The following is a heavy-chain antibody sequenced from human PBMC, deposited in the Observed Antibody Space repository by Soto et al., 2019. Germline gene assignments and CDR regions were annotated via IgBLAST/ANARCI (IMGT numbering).Heavy chain of an antibody. V-gene: IGHV1-46*01. CDR1: GYTFTSYY. D-gene: IGHD2-2*01. CDR2: INPSGGST. Sequence: VKVSCKASGYTFTSYYMHWVRQAPGQGLEWMGIINPSGGSTSYAQKFQGRVTMTRDTSTSTVYMELSSLRSEDTAVYYCARDRARYCSSTSCPLGYYYYGMDVWGQGTTVTVSS. J-gene: IGHJ6*02. CDR3: ARDRARYCSSTSCPLGYYYYGMDV.